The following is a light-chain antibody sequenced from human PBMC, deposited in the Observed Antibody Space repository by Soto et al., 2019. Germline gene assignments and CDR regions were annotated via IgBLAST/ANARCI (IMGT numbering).Light chain of an antibody. CDR1: SSNIGSRT. Sequence: QSVLTQPPSASGTPGQRVTISCSGSSSNIGSRTVHWYQQLPGAAPKLLIYSSHQRPSGVPDRFAGSKSGTSASLAISGLQSEDEADYYCAAWDDSLNGVVFGGGTKLTVL. J-gene: IGLJ2*01. CDR2: SSH. V-gene: IGLV1-44*01. CDR3: AAWDDSLNGVV.